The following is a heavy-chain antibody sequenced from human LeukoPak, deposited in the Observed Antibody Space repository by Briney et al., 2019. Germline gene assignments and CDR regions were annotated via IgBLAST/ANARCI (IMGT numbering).Heavy chain of an antibody. CDR2: IYHSGST. J-gene: IGHJ4*02. D-gene: IGHD3-16*01. V-gene: IGHV4-30-2*01. CDR3: ARGVRRLGALGFDY. CDR1: GGSISSGGYS. Sequence: SDTLSLTWAVSGGSISSGGYSWRSIRQPPGKGLEWIGYIYHSGSTYYNPSLKSRVTISVDRSKNQFSLKLSSVTAADTAVYYCARGVRRLGALGFDYWGQGTLVTVSS.